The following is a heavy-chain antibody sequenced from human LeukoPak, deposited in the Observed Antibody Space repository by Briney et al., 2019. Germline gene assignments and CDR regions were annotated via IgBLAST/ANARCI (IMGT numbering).Heavy chain of an antibody. V-gene: IGHV3-21*05. CDR3: ARDLVRGVTNDAFDI. J-gene: IGHJ3*02. CDR2: ISSSSSYT. Sequence: PGGSLRLSCAASGFTFSSYSMNWVRQAPGKGLEWVSYISSSSSYTNYADSVKGRFTISRDNAKNSLYLQMNSLRAEDTAVYYCARDLVRGVTNDAFDIWGQGTMVTVSS. CDR1: GFTFSSYS. D-gene: IGHD3-10*01.